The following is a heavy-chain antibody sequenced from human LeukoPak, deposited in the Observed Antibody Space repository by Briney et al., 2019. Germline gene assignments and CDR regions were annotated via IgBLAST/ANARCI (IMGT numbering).Heavy chain of an antibody. CDR2: ISWNSGSI. Sequence: GGSLRLSCAASGFTFRLYAMTWVRQAPGKGLEWVSGISWNSGSIGYADSVKGRFTISRDNAKNSLYLQMNSLRAEDMALYYCAKGCSSTSCNAAFDIWGQGTMVTVSS. V-gene: IGHV3-9*03. D-gene: IGHD2-2*01. CDR3: AKGCSSTSCNAAFDI. J-gene: IGHJ3*02. CDR1: GFTFRLYA.